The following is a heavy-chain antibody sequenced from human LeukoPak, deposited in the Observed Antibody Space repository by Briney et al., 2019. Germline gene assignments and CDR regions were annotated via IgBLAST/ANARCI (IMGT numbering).Heavy chain of an antibody. CDR3: ARRAERYSSSWYNWFDP. J-gene: IGHJ5*02. Sequence: PSETLSLTCAVYGGSFSGYYWSWIRQPPGKGLEWIGEINHSGSTNYNPSLKSRVTISVDTSKNQFSLKLSSVTAVDTAVYYCARRAERYSSSWYNWFDPWGQGTLVTVSS. CDR1: GGSFSGYY. CDR2: INHSGST. D-gene: IGHD6-13*01. V-gene: IGHV4-34*01.